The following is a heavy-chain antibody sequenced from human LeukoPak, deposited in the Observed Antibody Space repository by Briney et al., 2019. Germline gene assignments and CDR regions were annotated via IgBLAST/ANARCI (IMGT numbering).Heavy chain of an antibody. CDR2: ISNNGGYT. CDR3: ARGDYYYGMDV. V-gene: IGHV3-23*01. J-gene: IGHJ6*02. D-gene: IGHD2-21*01. Sequence: GGSLRLSCAASGFTFSSSAMSWVRQAPGKGLEWVSAISNNGGYTYYADSVQGRFTISRDNSKNTLYLQMNSLRAEDTAVYYCARGDYYYGMDVWGQGTTVTVSS. CDR1: GFTFSSSA.